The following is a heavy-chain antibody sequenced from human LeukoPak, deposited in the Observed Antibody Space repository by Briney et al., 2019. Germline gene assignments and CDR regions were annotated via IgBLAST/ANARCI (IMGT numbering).Heavy chain of an antibody. Sequence: PGGSLSLSCAASGFTFSDHYIDWVRQAPGKGLEWVGRARNRRNGYSTQYAASVKGRFTFSRDDSENTVYLQMNSLKTEDTAVYFCARIMRVDYGTYYFDYWGPGTLVTVSS. V-gene: IGHV3-72*01. D-gene: IGHD4/OR15-4a*01. CDR1: GFTFSDHY. CDR3: ARIMRVDYGTYYFDY. J-gene: IGHJ4*02. CDR2: ARNRRNGYST.